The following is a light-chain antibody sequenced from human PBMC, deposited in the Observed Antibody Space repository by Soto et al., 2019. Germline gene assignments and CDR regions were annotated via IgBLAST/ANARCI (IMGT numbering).Light chain of an antibody. CDR1: SYNIGSNT. J-gene: IGLJ1*01. CDR2: SNN. Sequence: QSVLTQPTSASGTPGQRVTISCSGSSYNIGSNTVNWYQQLQGTAHKLLIYSNNQRPSGVPDRFSGSKSGTSASLAISGLQSEDEADYYCAAWDDSLNGRVFGTGTKLTVL. V-gene: IGLV1-44*01. CDR3: AAWDDSLNGRV.